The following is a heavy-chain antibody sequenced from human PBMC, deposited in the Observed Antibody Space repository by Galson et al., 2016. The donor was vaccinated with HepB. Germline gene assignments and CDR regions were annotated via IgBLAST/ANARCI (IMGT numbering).Heavy chain of an antibody. CDR1: GFTFSSYE. D-gene: IGHD3-9*01. V-gene: IGHV3-48*03. CDR2: ISSRGNMI. Sequence: SLRLSCAASGFTFSSYEMNWVRQAPGKGLEWVSYISSRGNMIFYADSVNGRFILSRDNAKNSLHLQMNSLRAEDTAVYYCARGDRRYAHWLSPNFDSWGRGTLVTVSS. CDR3: ARGDRRYAHWLSPNFDS. J-gene: IGHJ4*02.